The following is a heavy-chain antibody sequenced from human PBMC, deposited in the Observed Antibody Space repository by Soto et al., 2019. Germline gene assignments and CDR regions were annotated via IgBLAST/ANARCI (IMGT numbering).Heavy chain of an antibody. CDR3: ARDPKTSGGQHWAFNYFDS. Sequence: VRLSCAASGFGASVSPMHWVRQAPGKGPEWVALISYDGTNKFYADSVKGRFTISRDNSKSTLYLQVDSLRPEDAAVYYCARDPKTSGGQHWAFNYFDSWGQGTLVTVSS. J-gene: IGHJ4*02. D-gene: IGHD7-27*01. V-gene: IGHV3-30-3*01. CDR2: ISYDGTNK. CDR1: GFGASVSP.